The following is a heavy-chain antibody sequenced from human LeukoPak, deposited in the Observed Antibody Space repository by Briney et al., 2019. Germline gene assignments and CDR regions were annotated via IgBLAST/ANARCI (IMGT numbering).Heavy chain of an antibody. Sequence: RASVKVSCKASGGTFSSYAISWVRQAPGQGLEWMGGIIPIFGTANYAQKFQGRVTITTDESTSTAYMELSSLRSEDTAVYYCATDYYYYMDVWGKGTTVTVSS. J-gene: IGHJ6*03. V-gene: IGHV1-69*05. CDR1: GGTFSSYA. CDR2: IIPIFGTA. CDR3: ATDYYYYMDV.